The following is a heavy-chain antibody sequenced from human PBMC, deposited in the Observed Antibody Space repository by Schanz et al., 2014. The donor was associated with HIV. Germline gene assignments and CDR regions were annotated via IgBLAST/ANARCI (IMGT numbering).Heavy chain of an antibody. CDR1: GFTFSNYG. D-gene: IGHD4-17*01. CDR3: ACECDYGGNSCFDY. CDR2: IWDDGSDK. J-gene: IGHJ4*02. Sequence: QVQLVESGGGVVRPGRSLRLSCAVSGFTFSNYGMHWVRQAPGKGLEWMAVIWDDGSDKYYGDSVKGRFTISRDNSKNTLYLQMNSLRADDTAVYYCACECDYGGNSCFDYWGQGTLVTVSS. V-gene: IGHV3-33*01.